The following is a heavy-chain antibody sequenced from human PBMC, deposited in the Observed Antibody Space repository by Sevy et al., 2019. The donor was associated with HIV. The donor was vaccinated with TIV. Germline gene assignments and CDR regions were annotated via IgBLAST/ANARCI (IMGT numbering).Heavy chain of an antibody. Sequence: GGSLRLSCAASGFTFSSYNMNWVRQAPGKGLEWVSSVSGSSNYIYYAESVKGRFIISRDNAKNTLYLQMNSLRADDTAVYYCARGPPDGSYDYSDYWGQGTLVTVSS. V-gene: IGHV3-21*06. CDR1: GFTFSSYN. CDR2: VSGSSNYI. D-gene: IGHD1-26*01. CDR3: ARGPPDGSYDYSDY. J-gene: IGHJ4*02.